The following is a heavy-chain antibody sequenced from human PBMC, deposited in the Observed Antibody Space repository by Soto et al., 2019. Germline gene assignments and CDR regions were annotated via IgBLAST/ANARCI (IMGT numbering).Heavy chain of an antibody. V-gene: IGHV4-31*03. D-gene: IGHD3-3*02. CDR1: GGSISSGGYY. J-gene: IGHJ5*02. CDR3: ARRFLEFLRFDP. CDR2: IYYSGST. Sequence: QVQLQESGPGLVKPSQTLSLTCTVSGGSISSGGYYWSWIRQHPGKGLEWIGYIYYSGSTYYNPSLKNRIPISVDTAKTQFSLQLSSVTAADTAVYYCARRFLEFLRFDPWGQGTLVTVSS.